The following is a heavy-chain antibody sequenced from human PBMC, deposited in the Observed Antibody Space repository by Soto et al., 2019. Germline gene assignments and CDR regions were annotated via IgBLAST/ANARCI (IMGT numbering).Heavy chain of an antibody. J-gene: IGHJ5*02. CDR2: IYYSGST. CDR1: GGSISSYY. Sequence: PSETLSLTCTVSGGSISSYYWSWIRQPPGKGLEWIGYIYYSGSTNYNPSLKSRVTISVDTSKNQFSLKLSSVTAADTAVYYCARSFEYSSSSWVYWFDRWGQGTLVTVSS. V-gene: IGHV4-59*08. CDR3: ARSFEYSSSSWVYWFDR. D-gene: IGHD6-6*01.